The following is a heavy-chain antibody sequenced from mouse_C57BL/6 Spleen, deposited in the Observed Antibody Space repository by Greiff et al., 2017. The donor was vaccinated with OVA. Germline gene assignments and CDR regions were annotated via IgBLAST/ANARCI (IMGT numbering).Heavy chain of an antibody. CDR3: ARYGNSLDY. V-gene: IGHV5-17*01. J-gene: IGHJ2*01. Sequence: EVKLVESGGGLVKPGGSLKLSCAASGFTFSDYGMHWVRQAPEKGLEWVAYISSGRSTIYYADTVKGRFTISRDNAKNTLFLQMTSLRSDDTAMYYCARYGNSLDYWGQGTTLTVSS. CDR1: GFTFSDYG. CDR2: ISSGRSTI. D-gene: IGHD2-1*01.